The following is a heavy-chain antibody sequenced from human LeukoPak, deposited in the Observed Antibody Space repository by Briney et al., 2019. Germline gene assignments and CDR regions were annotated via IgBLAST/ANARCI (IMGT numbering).Heavy chain of an antibody. Sequence: PSETLSLTCTVSGGSISTGGYYWSWIRQHPGKGLEWIGNIYYSGSTYYSPSLKSRVTMSVDTSKNQFSLTLNSVTAADTAVYFCARAAPNYYDSSGSLRNPYFDYWGQGTLVTVSS. J-gene: IGHJ4*02. CDR1: GGSISTGGYY. CDR2: IYYSGST. CDR3: ARAAPNYYDSSGSLRNPYFDY. V-gene: IGHV4-31*03. D-gene: IGHD3-22*01.